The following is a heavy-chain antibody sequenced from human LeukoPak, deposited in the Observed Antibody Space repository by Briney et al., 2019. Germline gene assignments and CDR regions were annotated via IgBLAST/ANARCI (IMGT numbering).Heavy chain of an antibody. CDR3: ARDLSYCSGGSCYSGYYYYYMDV. J-gene: IGHJ6*03. V-gene: IGHV4-4*07. CDR2: IYSSGST. D-gene: IGHD2-15*01. Sequence: PSETLSLTCTVSGVSISRYYWSWIRHPAGRGLEWIGRIYSSGSTNYNPALKSRVTMSVDTSKNQFSLKLSSVTAADTAVYYCARDLSYCSGGSCYSGYYYYYMDVWGKGTTVTVSS. CDR1: GVSISRYY.